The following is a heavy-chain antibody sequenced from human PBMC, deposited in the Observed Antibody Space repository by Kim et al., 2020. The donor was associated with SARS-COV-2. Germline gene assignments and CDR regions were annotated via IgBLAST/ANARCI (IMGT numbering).Heavy chain of an antibody. J-gene: IGHJ4*02. V-gene: IGHV3-33*06. Sequence: KGRFTISRDNTKNTLYLQMNNLRAEDTAVYYCAKERRKYCSGGSCHLEYWGQGTLVTVSS. CDR3: AKERRKYCSGGSCHLEY. D-gene: IGHD2-15*01.